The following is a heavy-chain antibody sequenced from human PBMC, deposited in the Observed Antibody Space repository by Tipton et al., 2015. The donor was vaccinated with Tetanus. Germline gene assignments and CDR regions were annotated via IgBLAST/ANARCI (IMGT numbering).Heavy chain of an antibody. J-gene: IGHJ3*02. CDR1: GFTFSNAW. CDR3: TTDMRGEVAFDI. D-gene: IGHD3-10*01. V-gene: IGHV3-15*01. CDR2: IKSKTDGETT. Sequence: SLRLSCAASGFTFSNAWMSWVRQAPGKGLEWVGRIKSKTDGETTDYAAPVKGRFTISRDDSKNTLYLQMSSLKTEDTAVHYCTTDMRGEVAFDIGGQGPKVPVSS.